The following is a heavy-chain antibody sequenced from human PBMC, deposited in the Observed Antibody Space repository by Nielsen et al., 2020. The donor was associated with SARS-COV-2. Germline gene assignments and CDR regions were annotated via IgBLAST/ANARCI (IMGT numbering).Heavy chain of an antibody. CDR3: AHRQITNWNYINYFDY. J-gene: IGHJ4*02. D-gene: IGHD1-7*01. CDR2: IYCDDDE. CDR1: GFSLSTSGVG. Sequence: SGPTLVKPPQTVTLTCTFSGFSLSTSGVGVGWIRSSPGKALEWLALIYCDDDERYSPSLRNRLTITKDTSKNQVVLTMTNMDPVDTATYYCAHRQITNWNYINYFDYWGQGTLVTVSS. V-gene: IGHV2-5*02.